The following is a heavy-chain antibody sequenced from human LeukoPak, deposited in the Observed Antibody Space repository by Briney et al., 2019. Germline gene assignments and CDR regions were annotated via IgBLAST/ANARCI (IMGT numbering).Heavy chain of an antibody. Sequence: PGGSLRLSCAASGFTVSSNYMSWVRQAPGKGPEWVSVIYSGGSTYYADSVKGRFTISRDNSKNTLYLQMNSLRAEDTAVYYCARDRGYSYGYYDYWGQGTLVTVSS. V-gene: IGHV3-66*01. CDR2: IYSGGST. D-gene: IGHD5-18*01. CDR1: GFTVSSNY. CDR3: ARDRGYSYGYYDY. J-gene: IGHJ4*02.